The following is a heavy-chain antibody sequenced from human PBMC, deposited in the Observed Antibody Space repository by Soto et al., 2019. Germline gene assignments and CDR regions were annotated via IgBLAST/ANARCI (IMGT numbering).Heavy chain of an antibody. V-gene: IGHV4-59*01. CDR2: IYHSGST. J-gene: IGHJ4*02. CDR3: ARDATPVY. Sequence: PPEALYLTCTASGGSISSYYWSWIRQPPGKGLELIGYIYHSGSTNYNPSLKSRVTMSIDTSKDQFSLKLSSVTAADTAVYYCARDATPVYWGQGTLVTVS. CDR1: GGSISSYY.